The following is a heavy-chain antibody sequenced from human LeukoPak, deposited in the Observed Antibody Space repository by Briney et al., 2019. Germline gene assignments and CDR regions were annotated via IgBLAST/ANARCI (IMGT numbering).Heavy chain of an antibody. CDR3: ASRPPPSRGPYDY. D-gene: IGHD3-10*01. J-gene: IGHJ4*02. Sequence: PGGSLRLSCAASGFTFSNYEMNWVRQAQGKGLEWVSYITSSGGTIYYADSVKGRFTISRDNAKNSLYLQMHSLRAEDTAVYYCASRPPPSRGPYDYWGQGTLVTVSS. CDR2: ITSSGGTI. CDR1: GFTFSNYE. V-gene: IGHV3-48*03.